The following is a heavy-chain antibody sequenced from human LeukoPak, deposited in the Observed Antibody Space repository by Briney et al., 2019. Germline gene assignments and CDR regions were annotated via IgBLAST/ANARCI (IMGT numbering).Heavy chain of an antibody. CDR2: INTDGTVT. V-gene: IGHV3-74*01. Sequence: GGSLRLSCAASGFTFSKYWMLWVRQAPGKGLESVSRINTDGTVTTYANSVKGRFTVSRDNADNTMFLQMNSVRDEDTAVYYCATKQWLAPPPDSWGQGTPVTVSS. J-gene: IGHJ4*02. CDR1: GFTFSKYW. CDR3: ATKQWLAPPPDS. D-gene: IGHD6-19*01.